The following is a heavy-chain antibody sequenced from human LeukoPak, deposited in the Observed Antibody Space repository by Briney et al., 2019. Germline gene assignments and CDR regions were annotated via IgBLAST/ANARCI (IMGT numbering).Heavy chain of an antibody. CDR1: GGSISSYY. V-gene: IGHV4-4*07. J-gene: IGHJ6*03. Sequence: SETLSLTCTVSGGSISSYYWSWIRQPAGKGLEWIGRIYTSGSTNYNLSLKSRVTMSVDTSKNQFSLKLSSVTAADTAVYYCARDSEAVAGTPPYYYYYMDVWGKGTTVTISS. CDR3: ARDSEAVAGTPPYYYYYMDV. D-gene: IGHD6-19*01. CDR2: IYTSGST.